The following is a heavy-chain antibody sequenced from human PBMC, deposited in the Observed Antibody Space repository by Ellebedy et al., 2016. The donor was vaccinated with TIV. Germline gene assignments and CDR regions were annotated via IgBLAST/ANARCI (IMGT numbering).Heavy chain of an antibody. D-gene: IGHD6-19*01. J-gene: IGHJ6*02. CDR3: ARGGRRDSSGWDNYYYGMDV. V-gene: IGHV3-30-3*01. Sequence: PGGSLRLSCAASGFTFSSYAMHWVRQAPGKGLEWVAVISYDGSNKYYADSVKGRFTISRDNSKNTLYLQMNSLRAEDTAVYYCARGGRRDSSGWDNYYYGMDVWGQGTTVTVSS. CDR2: ISYDGSNK. CDR1: GFTFSSYA.